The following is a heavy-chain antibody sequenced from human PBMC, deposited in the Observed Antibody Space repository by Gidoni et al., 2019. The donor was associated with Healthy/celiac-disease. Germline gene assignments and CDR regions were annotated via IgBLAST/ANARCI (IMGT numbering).Heavy chain of an antibody. CDR1: GGSFSGYY. CDR2: INHSGST. V-gene: IGHV4-34*01. J-gene: IGHJ4*02. CDR3: ARVKDSSGYYYGGDY. D-gene: IGHD3-22*01. Sequence: QVQLQQWGAGLLKPSDTLSLTCAVYGGSFSGYYWSWIRQPPGKGLEWIGEINHSGSTNYNPSLKSRVTISVDTSKNQFSLKLSSVTAADTAVYYCARVKDSSGYYYGGDYWGQGTLVTVSS.